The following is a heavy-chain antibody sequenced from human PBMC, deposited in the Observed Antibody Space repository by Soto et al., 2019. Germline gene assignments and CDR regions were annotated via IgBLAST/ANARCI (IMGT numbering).Heavy chain of an antibody. D-gene: IGHD5-18*01. J-gene: IGHJ5*02. CDR3: ARTESFGSLNWFDP. CDR2: MNPGSGDT. Sequence: GASVKVSCKAAGYTFTSYGISWVRQATGQGLEWMGWMNPGSGDTGYAQKFQGRVTMTRDISIATAYMELNSLTSEDTAISYCARTESFGSLNWFDPWGQGTLVTVSS. V-gene: IGHV1-8*02. CDR1: GYTFTSYG.